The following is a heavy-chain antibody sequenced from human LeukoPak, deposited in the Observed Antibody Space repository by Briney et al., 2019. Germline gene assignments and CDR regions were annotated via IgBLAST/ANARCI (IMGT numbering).Heavy chain of an antibody. D-gene: IGHD3-10*01. Sequence: GGSLRLSCAASGFIFNNAWMSWVRQAPGKGLEWVGLIKSKSDGGTTDYAAPVKGRFTISRDASKDTLYLQMNSLKTEDTAVYYCTRDKFDYYGSGSYVYWGQGTLVTVSS. V-gene: IGHV3-15*01. CDR2: IKSKSDGGTT. J-gene: IGHJ4*02. CDR3: TRDKFDYYGSGSYVY. CDR1: GFIFNNAW.